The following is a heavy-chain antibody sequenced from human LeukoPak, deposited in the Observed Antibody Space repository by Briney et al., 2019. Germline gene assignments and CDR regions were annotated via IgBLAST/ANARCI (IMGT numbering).Heavy chain of an antibody. Sequence: GGSLRLSCAASGFTFTTYWMTWVRQAPGKGLEWVANIKLDGSETYYVDSVKGRFTISRDNAKNSLYLQMNSLRAEDTAVYYCARDSGGRVYNYWGQGTLVTVSS. CDR1: GFTFTTYW. D-gene: IGHD6-13*01. J-gene: IGHJ4*02. V-gene: IGHV3-7*03. CDR3: ARDSGGRVYNY. CDR2: IKLDGSET.